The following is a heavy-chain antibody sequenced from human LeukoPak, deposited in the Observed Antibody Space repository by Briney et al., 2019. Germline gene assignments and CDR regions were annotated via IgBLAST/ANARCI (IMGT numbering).Heavy chain of an antibody. V-gene: IGHV3-30*04. CDR3: ARDLRGSGWSGDYYYGMDV. J-gene: IGHJ6*04. Sequence: GRSLRLSCAASGFTFSSYATHWVRQAPGKGLEWVAVISYDGSNKYYADSVKGRFTISRDNSKNTLYLQMNSLRAEDTAVYYCARDLRGSGWSGDYYYGMDVWGKGTTVTVSS. CDR2: ISYDGSNK. CDR1: GFTFSSYA. D-gene: IGHD6-19*01.